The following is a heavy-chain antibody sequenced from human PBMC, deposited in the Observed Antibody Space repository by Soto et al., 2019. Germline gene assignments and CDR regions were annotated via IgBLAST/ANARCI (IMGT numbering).Heavy chain of an antibody. CDR1: GVSMSSNY. V-gene: IGHV4-59*01. D-gene: IGHD1-1*01. Sequence: SETLSLTCTVSGVSMSSNYWSWIRQPPGKELEWIGYIYNSGSPNYNPSLISRVTISVDTSRNQFSLKLSSVTAADTAVYYCTSAPNNYYFDFWGQGALLTVSS. J-gene: IGHJ4*02. CDR3: TSAPNNYYFDF. CDR2: IYNSGSP.